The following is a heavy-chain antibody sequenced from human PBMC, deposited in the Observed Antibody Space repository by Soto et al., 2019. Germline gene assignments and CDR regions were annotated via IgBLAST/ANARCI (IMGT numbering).Heavy chain of an antibody. CDR1: GFTFSSYA. V-gene: IGHV3-23*01. CDR3: AKSLLWFGEVGLKYYYYGMDV. CDR2: ISGSGGST. D-gene: IGHD3-10*01. J-gene: IGHJ6*02. Sequence: GGSLRLSCAASGFTFSSYAMSWVRQAPGKGLEWVSAISGSGGSTYYADSVKGRFTISRDNSKNTLYLQMNSLRAEDTAVYYCAKSLLWFGEVGLKYYYYGMDVWGQGTTVTVSS.